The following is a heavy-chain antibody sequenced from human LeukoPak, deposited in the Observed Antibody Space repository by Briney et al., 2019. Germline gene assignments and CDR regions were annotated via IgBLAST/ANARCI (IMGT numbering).Heavy chain of an antibody. J-gene: IGHJ4*02. CDR1: GYTFTSYY. CDR3: ARDPAGYGGNSGNLVGYYFDY. Sequence: ASVKVSCKASGYTFTSYYMHWVRQAPGQGLEWMGIINPSGGSTSYAQKFQGRVTMTRDTSTSTVYMELSSLRSEDTAVYYCARDPAGYGGNSGNLVGYYFDYWGQGTLVTVSS. D-gene: IGHD4-23*01. V-gene: IGHV1-46*01. CDR2: INPSGGST.